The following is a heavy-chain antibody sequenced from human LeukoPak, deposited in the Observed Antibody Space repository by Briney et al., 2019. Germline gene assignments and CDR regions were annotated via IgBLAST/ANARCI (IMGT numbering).Heavy chain of an antibody. J-gene: IGHJ4*02. CDR1: GFTFSSYG. CDR2: ISYDGSNK. Sequence: QPGGSLRLSCAASGFTFSSYGMHWVRQAPGKGLEWVAVISYDGSNKYYADSVKGRFTISRDNSKNTLYLQMNSLRAEDTAVYYCAKDGTRKQWLVVDYWGQGTLVTVSS. CDR3: AKDGTRKQWLVVDY. D-gene: IGHD6-19*01. V-gene: IGHV3-30*18.